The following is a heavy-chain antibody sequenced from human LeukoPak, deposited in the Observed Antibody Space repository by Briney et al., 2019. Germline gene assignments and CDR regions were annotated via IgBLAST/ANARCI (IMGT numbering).Heavy chain of an antibody. CDR2: ISYDGSNK. Sequence: GGSLRLSCAASGFTFSSYAMHWVRQAPGKGLEWVAVISYDGSNKYYADSVKGRFTISRDNSKNTLYLQMNSLRADDTAVYYCAKDRGGVYYDSSGYPDYWGQGTLVTVSS. D-gene: IGHD3-22*01. V-gene: IGHV3-30-3*01. CDR1: GFTFSSYA. CDR3: AKDRGGVYYDSSGYPDY. J-gene: IGHJ4*02.